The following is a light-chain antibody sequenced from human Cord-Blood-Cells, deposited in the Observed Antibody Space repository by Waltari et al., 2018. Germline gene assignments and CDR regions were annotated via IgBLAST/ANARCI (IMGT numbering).Light chain of an antibody. Sequence: QSALTQPASVSGSPGQSITISCTGTSSDVGGYTFVSWYHQHPGKAPNHMIYEVSNRPPGVSNRCSCAKSGNTASLTTFGLQAEDEADYYCCSYASSSTNWVFGGGTKLTVL. CDR2: EVS. CDR3: CSYASSSTNWV. V-gene: IGLV2-23*02. CDR1: SSDVGGYTF. J-gene: IGLJ3*02.